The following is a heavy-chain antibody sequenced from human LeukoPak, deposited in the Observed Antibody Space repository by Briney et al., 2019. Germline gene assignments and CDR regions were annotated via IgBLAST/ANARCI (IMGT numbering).Heavy chain of an antibody. Sequence: SETLFLTCTVSGASISSSYWSWIRQPPGKGLEWIGYIYYSGSTNYNPSLKSRVTLSVDTSKNQFSLKLSSVTAADTAVYYCARLHSYCTNGVCYHPWGQGTLVTVSS. CDR3: ARLHSYCTNGVCYHP. CDR1: GASISSSY. D-gene: IGHD2-8*01. V-gene: IGHV4-59*08. J-gene: IGHJ5*02. CDR2: IYYSGST.